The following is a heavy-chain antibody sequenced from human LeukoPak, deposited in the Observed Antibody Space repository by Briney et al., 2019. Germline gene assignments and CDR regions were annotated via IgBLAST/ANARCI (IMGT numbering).Heavy chain of an antibody. D-gene: IGHD6-13*01. Sequence: PAETLSLTCTVSGGSISSYYWSWIRQPPGKGLERIGYIYYSGSTNYNPSLKSRVTISVDTSKNQFSLKLSSVTAADTAVYYCAGHVGQQLIFHYYGLDVWGQGTTVTVSS. V-gene: IGHV4-59*08. CDR2: IYYSGST. CDR1: GGSISSYY. J-gene: IGHJ6*02. CDR3: AGHVGQQLIFHYYGLDV.